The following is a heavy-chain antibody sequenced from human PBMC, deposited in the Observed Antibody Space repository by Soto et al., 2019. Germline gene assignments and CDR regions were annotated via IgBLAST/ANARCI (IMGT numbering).Heavy chain of an antibody. CDR2: ISSSSSYT. CDR1: GFTFSDYY. CDR3: ARDRGTYYYDSSGCSLPD. D-gene: IGHD3-22*01. Sequence: GGSLRLSCAASGFTFSDYYMSWIRQAPGKGLEWVSYISSSSSYTNYADSVKGRFTISRDNAKNSLYLQMNSLRAEDTAVYYCARDRGTYYYDSSGCSLPDWGQGTLVTVSS. J-gene: IGHJ4*02. V-gene: IGHV3-11*06.